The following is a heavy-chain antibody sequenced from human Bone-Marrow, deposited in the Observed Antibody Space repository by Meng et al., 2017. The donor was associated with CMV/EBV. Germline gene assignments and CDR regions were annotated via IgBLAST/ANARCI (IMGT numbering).Heavy chain of an antibody. Sequence: GSLRLSCTVSGGSISSSSYYWGWIRQPPGKGLEWIGSIYYSGSTYYNPSLKSRVTISVDTSKNQFSLKLSSVTAADTAVYYCARAYVDTASVGVWGQGTTVTVSS. J-gene: IGHJ6*02. CDR2: IYYSGST. D-gene: IGHD5-18*01. CDR1: GGSISSSSYY. V-gene: IGHV4-39*07. CDR3: ARAYVDTASVGV.